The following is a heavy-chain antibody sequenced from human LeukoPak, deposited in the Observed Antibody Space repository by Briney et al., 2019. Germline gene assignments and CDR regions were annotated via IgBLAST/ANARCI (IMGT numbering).Heavy chain of an antibody. J-gene: IGHJ3*02. V-gene: IGHV4-34*01. CDR3: ARSTGWNDAFDI. CDR1: GGSFSGYY. CDR2: IHYSGST. Sequence: PSETLSLTCAVYGGSFSGYYWSWIRQPPGKGLEWIGYIHYSGSTKYSPSLKSRVTMSADTSKNTFSLKVTSLTAEDTAEYYCARSTGWNDAFDIWGQGTTVTVSP. D-gene: IGHD2-8*02.